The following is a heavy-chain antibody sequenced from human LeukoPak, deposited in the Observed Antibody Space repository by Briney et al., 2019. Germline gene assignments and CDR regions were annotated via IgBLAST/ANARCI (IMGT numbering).Heavy chain of an antibody. CDR1: GFTFSSSA. CDR2: FSRDVSST. CDR3: VKTLKYYGSGRGLFDS. Sequence: GGSLRLSCAASGFTFSSSAMYWVRQAPGKGLEYVSAFSRDVSSTFYADSVKGRFTISRDNSKNMLYLQMSSLRADDTAVYYCVKTLKYYGSGRGLFDSWGQGILVTVSS. D-gene: IGHD3-10*01. J-gene: IGHJ4*02. V-gene: IGHV3-64D*06.